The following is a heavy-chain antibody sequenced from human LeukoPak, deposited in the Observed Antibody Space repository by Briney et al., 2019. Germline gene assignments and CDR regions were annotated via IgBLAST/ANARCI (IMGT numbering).Heavy chain of an antibody. J-gene: IGHJ3*02. V-gene: IGHV1-2*02. CDR2: INPNSGGT. CDR1: GYTFTSYY. Sequence: ASVKVSCKASGYTFTSYYMHWVRQAPGQGLEWMGWINPNSGGTNYAQKFQGRVTMTRDTSISTAYMELSRLRSDDTAVYYCARARSGGSCYGCFYAFDIWGQGTMVTVSS. CDR3: ARARSGGSCYGCFYAFDI. D-gene: IGHD2-15*01.